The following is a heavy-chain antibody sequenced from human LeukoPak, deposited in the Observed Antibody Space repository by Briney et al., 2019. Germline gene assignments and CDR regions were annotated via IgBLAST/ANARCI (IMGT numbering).Heavy chain of an antibody. CDR1: GYTFTGYY. CDR2: INPDSGGT. V-gene: IGHV1-2*02. J-gene: IGHJ4*02. CDR3: EIISSSGSYYFGY. Sequence: ASVKVSCKASGYTFTGYYMHWVRQAPGQGLEWMGWINPDSGGTNYAQKFQGRVTMTGDTSISTAYMELSRLRSDDTAVYYCEIISSSGSYYFGYWGQGTLVTVSS. D-gene: IGHD1-26*01.